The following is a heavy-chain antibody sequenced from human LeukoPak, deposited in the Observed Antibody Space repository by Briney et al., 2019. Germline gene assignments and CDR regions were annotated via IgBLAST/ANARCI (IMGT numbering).Heavy chain of an antibody. CDR2: IYYSGST. Sequence: SETLSLTCTVSGGAVSSGSYYWSWIRQPPGKGMEWIGYIYYSGSTNYNPSLKSRVTISVYTSKNQFSLKLSSVTAADTAVYYCARVGAGTFDYWGQGTLVTVSS. CDR3: ARVGAGTFDY. CDR1: GGAVSSGSYY. J-gene: IGHJ4*02. V-gene: IGHV4-61*01. D-gene: IGHD4/OR15-4a*01.